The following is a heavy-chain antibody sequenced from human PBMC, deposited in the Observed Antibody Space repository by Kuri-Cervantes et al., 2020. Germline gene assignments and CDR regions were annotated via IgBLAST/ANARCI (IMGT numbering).Heavy chain of an antibody. J-gene: IGHJ6*02. V-gene: IGHV3-15*01. CDR3: ARAQSSPFRLVAVTYYGMDV. D-gene: IGHD6-6*01. CDR1: GFTFSNAW. CDR2: IKSKTDGGTT. Sequence: GGSLRLSCAASGFTFSNAWMSWVRQAPGKGLEWVGRIKSKTDGGTTDYAAPVKGRFTISRDNSKNTLYLQMNSLRAEDTAVYYCARAQSSPFRLVAVTYYGMDVWGQGTTVTVSS.